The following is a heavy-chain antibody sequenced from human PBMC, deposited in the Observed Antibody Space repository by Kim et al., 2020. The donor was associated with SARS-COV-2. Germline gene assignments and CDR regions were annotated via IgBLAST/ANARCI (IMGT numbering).Heavy chain of an antibody. CDR2: INHSGST. CDR1: GGSFSGYY. D-gene: IGHD3-9*01. Sequence: SETLSLTCAVYGGSFSGYYWSWIRQPPGKGLEWIGEINHSGSTNYNPSLKSRVTISVDTSKNQFSLKLSSVTAADTAVYYCARSLPYYDILTGYYIPYYYYYMDVWGKGTTVTVSS. V-gene: IGHV4-34*01. J-gene: IGHJ6*03. CDR3: ARSLPYYDILTGYYIPYYYYYMDV.